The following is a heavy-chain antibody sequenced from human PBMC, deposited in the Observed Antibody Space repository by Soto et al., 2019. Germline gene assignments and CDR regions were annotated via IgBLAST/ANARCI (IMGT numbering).Heavy chain of an antibody. D-gene: IGHD3-22*01. J-gene: IGHJ4*02. Sequence: APGKVSCKASGYPFTSYGISSVRQAPGQGLEWMGWISAYNGNTNYAQKLQGRVTMTTDTSTSTAYMELRSLRSDDTAVYYCARGDYYDSSGYSYYFDYWGQGSLVTVSS. CDR1: GYPFTSYG. CDR2: ISAYNGNT. CDR3: ARGDYYDSSGYSYYFDY. V-gene: IGHV1-18*01.